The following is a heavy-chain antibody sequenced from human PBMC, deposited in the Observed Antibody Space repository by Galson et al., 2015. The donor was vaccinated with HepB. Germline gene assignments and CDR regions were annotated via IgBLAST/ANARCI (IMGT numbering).Heavy chain of an antibody. J-gene: IGHJ5*02. V-gene: IGHV1-69*04. CDR1: GGTFSSYA. D-gene: IGHD2-2*01. Sequence: SVKVSCKASGGTFSSYAISWVRQAPGQGLEWLGRIIPILGIANYAQKLQSRVTMTTDTSTSTAYMELRSLRSADTAVYYCARDGGYCSTTSCYSAWFDPWGQGTLVTVSS. CDR2: IIPILGIA. CDR3: ARDGGYCSTTSCYSAWFDP.